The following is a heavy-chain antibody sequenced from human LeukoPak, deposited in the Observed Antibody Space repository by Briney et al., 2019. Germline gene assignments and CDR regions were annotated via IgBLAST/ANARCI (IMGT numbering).Heavy chain of an antibody. CDR2: IYPGDSDT. Sequence: GESLKISCKGSGYSFTSYWIAWVRQMPGKGLEWMGIIYPGDSDTRYSPSFQGQVTISVDKSISTAYLQWSSLKASDTAMYYCARQEGGRDGMNTASNAAYYYYMDVWGKGTTVTVSS. V-gene: IGHV5-51*01. D-gene: IGHD4-17*01. CDR3: ARQEGGRDGMNTASNAAYYYYMDV. CDR1: GYSFTSYW. J-gene: IGHJ6*03.